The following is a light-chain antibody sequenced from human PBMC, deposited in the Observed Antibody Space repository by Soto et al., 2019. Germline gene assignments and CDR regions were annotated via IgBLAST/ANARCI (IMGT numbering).Light chain of an antibody. CDR1: QSINRY. V-gene: IGKV1-39*01. CDR2: AAS. Sequence: DIHMTQSPSSLSASVGDRVTITCRASQSINRYLHWYQQKPGEAPQLLIYAASTLQSGVPSRFSGSGSGTDFTLTMSSLQPEDFATYTCQQSYSGPFTFGSGTTVDLK. J-gene: IGKJ3*01. CDR3: QQSYSGPFT.